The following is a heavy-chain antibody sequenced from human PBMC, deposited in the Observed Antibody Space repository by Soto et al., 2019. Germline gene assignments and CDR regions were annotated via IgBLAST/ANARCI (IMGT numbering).Heavy chain of an antibody. J-gene: IGHJ5*02. D-gene: IGHD5-12*01. Sequence: ETLSPTSTVSGDSFSNGFYLVLILESSVQGLEWLGTVYPSGNTYYNPSVRGQVSMSMDPSKSQFSLSLTSVTAADTARYFCVGYTASHNWFDPWGQGTLVTVSS. CDR2: VYPSGNT. V-gene: IGHV4-38-2*02. CDR1: GDSFSNGFY. CDR3: VGYTASHNWFDP.